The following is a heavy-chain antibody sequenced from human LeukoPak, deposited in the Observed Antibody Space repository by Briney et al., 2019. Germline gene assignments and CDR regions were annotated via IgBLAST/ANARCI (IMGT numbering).Heavy chain of an antibody. J-gene: IGHJ4*02. CDR1: GFTFSSYT. D-gene: IGHD6-25*01. V-gene: IGHV3-23*01. CDR2: INDSGGNT. CDR3: AKERRDGYPDLDY. Sequence: GGSLRLSCAASGFTFSSYTMGWVRQAPGKGLEWVSEINDSGGNTYYARSVKGRFTISRDNSKNTVYLQMNILRAEDTAVYYCAKERRDGYPDLDYWGQGTLVTVSS.